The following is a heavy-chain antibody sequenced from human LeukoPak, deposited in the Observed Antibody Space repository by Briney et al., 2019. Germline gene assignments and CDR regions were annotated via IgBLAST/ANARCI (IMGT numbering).Heavy chain of an antibody. CDR2: INWNGGST. V-gene: IGHV3-20*04. D-gene: IGHD3-22*01. J-gene: IGHJ4*02. CDR3: AREGYYYDSSGYYRIMSFDY. CDR1: GFTLDDYG. Sequence: PGGSLRLSCAASGFTLDDYGMSWVRQAPGKGLEWVFGINWNGGSTGYADSVKGRFTISRDNAKNSLYLQMNSLRAEDTALYYCAREGYYYDSSGYYRIMSFDYWGQGTLVTVSS.